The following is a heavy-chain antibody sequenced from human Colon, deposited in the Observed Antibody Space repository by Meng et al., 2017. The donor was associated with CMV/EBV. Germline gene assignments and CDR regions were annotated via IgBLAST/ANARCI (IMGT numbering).Heavy chain of an antibody. Sequence: GESLKISCAASGFTFSSYGMNWVRQAPGRGLEWVASIVTTGSAVYYADSVKGRFTISRDNAKSSLYLQMNSLRAEDSGIYYCARTTLATLWGQGTLVTVSS. V-gene: IGHV3-21*03. CDR1: GFTFSSYG. CDR2: IVTTGSAV. J-gene: IGHJ1*01. CDR3: ARTTLATL. D-gene: IGHD4-23*01.